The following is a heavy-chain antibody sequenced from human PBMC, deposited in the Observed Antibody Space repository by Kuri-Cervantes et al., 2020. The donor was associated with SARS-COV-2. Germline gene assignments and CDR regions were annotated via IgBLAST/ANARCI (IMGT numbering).Heavy chain of an antibody. CDR3: TREGFPYYYYMDV. CDR2: IRYDGSNK. V-gene: IGHV3-30*02. D-gene: IGHD3-3*01. CDR1: GFTFSSYG. J-gene: IGHJ6*03. Sequence: GGSLRLSCAASGFTFSSYGMHWVRQAPGKGLEWVAFIRYDGSNKYYADSVKGRFTISRDDSKSIAYLQMNSLKTEDTAVYYCTREGFPYYYYMDVWGKGTTVTVSS.